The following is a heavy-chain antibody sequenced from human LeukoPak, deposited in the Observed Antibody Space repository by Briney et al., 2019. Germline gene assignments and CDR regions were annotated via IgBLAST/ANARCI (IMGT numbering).Heavy chain of an antibody. CDR3: ASVGYSYGFGFGY. CDR2: ISYDGSNK. D-gene: IGHD5-18*01. Sequence: GGSLRLSCTASGFTFSSYAMHWVRQAPGKGLEGVALISYDGSNKYYADSVKGRFAISRDNAKNSLYLQMNSLRAEDTAVYYCASVGYSYGFGFGYWGQGTLVTVSS. CDR1: GFTFSSYA. J-gene: IGHJ4*02. V-gene: IGHV3-30*09.